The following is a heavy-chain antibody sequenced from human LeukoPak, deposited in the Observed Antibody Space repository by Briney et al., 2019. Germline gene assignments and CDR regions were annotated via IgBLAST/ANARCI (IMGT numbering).Heavy chain of an antibody. Sequence: GGSLRLSCAASGFTFSSYAMSWVRQAPGKGLEWVSAISGSGGSTYYADSVKGRFTISRDNSKNTLYLQMNSLRAEDTAVYYCAKDLYSSRWYSYYYGMDVWGQGTTVTVSS. CDR2: ISGSGGST. J-gene: IGHJ6*02. V-gene: IGHV3-23*01. CDR3: AKDLYSSRWYSYYYGMDV. CDR1: GFTFSSYA. D-gene: IGHD6-13*01.